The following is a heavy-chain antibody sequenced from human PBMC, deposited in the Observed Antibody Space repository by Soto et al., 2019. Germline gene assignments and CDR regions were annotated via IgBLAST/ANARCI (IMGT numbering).Heavy chain of an antibody. CDR2: IYSGGGT. CDR3: ATSLLTGYKMDV. J-gene: IGHJ6*02. Sequence: EVQLVESGGGLVQPGGSLRLSCAASGFTVSSNYMSWVRQAPGKGLEWVSVIYSGGGTYYADSVKGRFTISRDNSKSTLYLQMNSLRDEDTAVYYCATSLLTGYKMDVWGQGTTVTVSS. CDR1: GFTVSSNY. D-gene: IGHD3-9*01. V-gene: IGHV3-66*01.